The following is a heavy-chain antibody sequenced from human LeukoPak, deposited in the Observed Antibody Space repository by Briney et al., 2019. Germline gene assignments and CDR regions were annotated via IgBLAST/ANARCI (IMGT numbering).Heavy chain of an antibody. CDR3: ARIIQAHHSSGWYDY. D-gene: IGHD6-19*01. CDR1: GFTFSSYA. Sequence: GGSPRLSCAASGFTFSSYAMHWVRQAPGKGLEWVAVISYDGSNKYYADSVKGRFTISRDNSKNTLYLQMNSLRAEDTAVYYCARIIQAHHSSGWYDYWGQGTLVTVSS. J-gene: IGHJ4*02. V-gene: IGHV3-30-3*01. CDR2: ISYDGSNK.